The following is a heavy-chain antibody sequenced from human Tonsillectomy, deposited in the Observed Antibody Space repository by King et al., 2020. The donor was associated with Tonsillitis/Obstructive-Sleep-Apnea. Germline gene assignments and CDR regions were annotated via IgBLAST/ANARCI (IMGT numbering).Heavy chain of an antibody. D-gene: IGHD3-22*01. Sequence: VQLVESGGGLVKPGGSLRLSCAASGFTFSDYYMSWFRQAPGKGLEWVSYITSSASTIYYADSVKGRFTISRDNAKNSLYLQMNSLRAEDTAVYYCASPKYYYDSDGYYFDYWGQGTLVTVSS. CDR2: ITSSASTI. CDR1: GFTFSDYY. CDR3: ASPKYYYDSDGYYFDY. V-gene: IGHV3-11*01. J-gene: IGHJ4*02.